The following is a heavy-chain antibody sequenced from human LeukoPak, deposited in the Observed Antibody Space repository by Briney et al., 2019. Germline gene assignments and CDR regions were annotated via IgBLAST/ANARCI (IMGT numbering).Heavy chain of an antibody. V-gene: IGHV3-9*01. CDR1: GFTFKDYA. D-gene: IGHD3-10*01. CDR2: ISWNSGNI. Sequence: GRSLRLSCAASGFTFKDYAMHWVRQAPGKGLEWVSGISWNSGNIGYADSVKGRFTISRDNAKHSLYLQMNSLRAEDTALYYCAIMNSGGFDYWGQGTLVTISS. J-gene: IGHJ4*02. CDR3: AIMNSGGFDY.